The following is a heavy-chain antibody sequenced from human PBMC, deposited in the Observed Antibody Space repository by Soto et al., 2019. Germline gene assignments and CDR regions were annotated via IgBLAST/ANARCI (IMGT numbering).Heavy chain of an antibody. Sequence: VTSVEVPCKASGYMFTGNYMHWVRQAPGQGLEYMGWINPNSGATNYAQKFQGRVTMTWDTSISTAYVELSRLRSDDTAVYYCAPHYPDSSGYFDHWGQGTLVTVSS. CDR3: APHYPDSSGYFDH. CDR1: GYMFTGNY. V-gene: IGHV1-2*02. CDR2: INPNSGAT. D-gene: IGHD3-22*01. J-gene: IGHJ4*02.